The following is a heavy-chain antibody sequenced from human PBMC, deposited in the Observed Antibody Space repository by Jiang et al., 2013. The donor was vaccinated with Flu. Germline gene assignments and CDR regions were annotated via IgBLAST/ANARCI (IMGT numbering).Heavy chain of an antibody. D-gene: IGHD6-19*01. CDR3: AREYNPWDSSGWFDP. V-gene: IGHV4-59*01. Sequence: GPGLVKPSETLSLTCTVSGGSISSYNWNWIRQPPGKGLEWIGYIYYSGSTNYNPSLKSRVIISVDTSKNQFSLKLSSVTAADTAVYYCAREYNPWDSSGWFDPWGQGTLVTVSS. CDR1: GGSISSYN. J-gene: IGHJ5*02. CDR2: IYYSGST.